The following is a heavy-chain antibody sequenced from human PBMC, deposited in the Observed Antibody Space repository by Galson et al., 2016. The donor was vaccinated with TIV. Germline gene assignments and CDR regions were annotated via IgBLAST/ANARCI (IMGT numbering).Heavy chain of an antibody. V-gene: IGHV1-69*13. CDR1: GGPFFSIYA. CDR2: IIPIFGTA. CDR3: ARHQGYCSGGSCLLDY. Sequence: SVKASCKASGGPFFSIYAISWVRQAPGQGLEWMGRIIPIFGTANYAQKFQGRVTITADESTSTAYMELSSLRSEDTAVYYCARHQGYCSGGSCLLDYWGQGTLVTVSS. D-gene: IGHD2-15*01. J-gene: IGHJ4*02.